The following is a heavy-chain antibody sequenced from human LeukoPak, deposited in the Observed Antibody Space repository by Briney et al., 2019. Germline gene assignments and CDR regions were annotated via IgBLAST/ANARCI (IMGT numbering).Heavy chain of an antibody. V-gene: IGHV4-4*07. CDR2: IYTSGST. J-gene: IGHJ6*02. Sequence: SETLSLTCTVSGGSISSYYWSWIRQPAGKGLEWIGRIYTSGSTNYNPSLKSRVTMSVDTSENQFSLKLSSVTAADTAVYYCARLFADGDSSGYYPHYYYYGMDVWGQGTTVTVSS. D-gene: IGHD3-22*01. CDR3: ARLFADGDSSGYYPHYYYYGMDV. CDR1: GGSISSYY.